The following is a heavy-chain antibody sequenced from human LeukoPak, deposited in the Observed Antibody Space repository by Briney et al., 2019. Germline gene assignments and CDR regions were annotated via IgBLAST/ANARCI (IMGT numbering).Heavy chain of an antibody. J-gene: IGHJ4*02. V-gene: IGHV3-23*01. CDR3: TTGDYDFWSGYFGDYFDY. CDR1: GFTFSNYA. D-gene: IGHD3-3*01. Sequence: GGSLRLSCEASGFTFSNYAMSWVRQAPGKGLEWVSSISGSSDNTNYADSVKGRFTISRDNSKNILYLQMNSLTAEDTAVYYCTTGDYDFWSGYFGDYFDYWGQGTLVTVSS. CDR2: ISGSSDNT.